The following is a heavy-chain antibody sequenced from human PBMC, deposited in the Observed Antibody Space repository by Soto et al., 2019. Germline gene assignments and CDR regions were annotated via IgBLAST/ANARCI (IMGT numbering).Heavy chain of an antibody. V-gene: IGHV4-34*01. CDR1: GGSFSGYY. J-gene: IGHJ3*02. Sequence: SETLSLTCAVYGGSFSGYYWSWIRQPPGKGLEWIGEINHSGSTNYNPSLKRRVTISVDTSKNHFSLKMSSVTAADTAVYYCARSSTKITGETRRSAFDIWGQGTMVTVSS. CDR3: ARSSTKITGETRRSAFDI. CDR2: INHSGST. D-gene: IGHD1-20*01.